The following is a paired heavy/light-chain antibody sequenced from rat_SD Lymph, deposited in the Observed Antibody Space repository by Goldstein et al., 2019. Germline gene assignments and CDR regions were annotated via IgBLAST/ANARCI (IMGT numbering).Heavy chain of an antibody. CDR3: ARHAGYYDGTYYRYVMDA. D-gene: IGHD1-12*02. V-gene: IGHV5S13*01. J-gene: IGHJ4*01. CDR2: ISTGGGNT. CDR1: GFTFSNYG. Sequence: EVQLVESGGGLVQPGRSLKLSCAASGFTFSNYGMAWVCQAPTKGLEWVASISTGGGNTYYRDSVKGRFTISRDNAKNTLYLQMDSLRSEDTATYYCARHAGYYDGTYYRYVMDAWGQGASVTVSS.
Light chain of an antibody. CDR3: LQRNSWPLT. Sequence: DIQMTQSPSFLSASVGERVTLSCRASQNINKYLDWYQQKLGEAPKLLIYNTNNLHTGIPSRFSGSGSGTDYTLTISSLQPEDVATYFCLQRNSWPLTFGSGTKLEIK. V-gene: IGKV22S7*01. J-gene: IGKJ5*01. CDR2: NTN. CDR1: QNINKY.